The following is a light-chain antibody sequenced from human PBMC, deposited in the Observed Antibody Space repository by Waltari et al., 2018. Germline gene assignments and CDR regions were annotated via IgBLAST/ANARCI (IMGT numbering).Light chain of an antibody. V-gene: IGKV1-5*03. CDR1: QSISIW. CDR2: KAS. CDR3: QQYYSYST. J-gene: IGKJ1*01. Sequence: DIQMTQSPSTLSASVGDRVIITCRASQSISIWLAWYQQKPGKAPKLLIYKASSLESGVPSRFSGRGSGTEFTLTISSLQPDDFATYYCQQYYSYSTFGQGTKVEIK.